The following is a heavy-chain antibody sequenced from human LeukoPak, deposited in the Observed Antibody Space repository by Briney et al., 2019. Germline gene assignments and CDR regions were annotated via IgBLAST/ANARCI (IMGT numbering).Heavy chain of an antibody. CDR1: GYTFTSYG. J-gene: IGHJ4*02. Sequence: ASVKVSCKASGYTFTSYGISWVRQAPGRGLEWMGWITDYSGNTNYAQKFQGRVTMTTDTSTSTAYMELRSLRSDDTAVYYCARDDSIAAAGTWFDYWGQGTLVTVSS. V-gene: IGHV1-18*01. CDR3: ARDDSIAAAGTWFDY. CDR2: ITDYSGNT. D-gene: IGHD6-13*01.